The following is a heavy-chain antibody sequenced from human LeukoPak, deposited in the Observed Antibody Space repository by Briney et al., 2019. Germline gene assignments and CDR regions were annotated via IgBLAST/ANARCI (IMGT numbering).Heavy chain of an antibody. Sequence: PAASVKVSCKASGYTFTSYAMHWVRQAPGQRLEWMGWINAGNGNTKYSQEFQGRVTITRDTSASTAYMELSSLRSEDMAVYYCAREDSYSSSSAFDYWGQGTLVTVSS. CDR1: GYTFTSYA. J-gene: IGHJ4*02. CDR3: AREDSYSSSSAFDY. V-gene: IGHV1-3*03. D-gene: IGHD6-6*01. CDR2: INAGNGNT.